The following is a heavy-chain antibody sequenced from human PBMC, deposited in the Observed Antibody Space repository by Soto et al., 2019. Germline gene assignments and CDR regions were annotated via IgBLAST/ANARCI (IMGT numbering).Heavy chain of an antibody. V-gene: IGHV4-34*01. CDR2: INHSGST. J-gene: IGHJ4*02. CDR1: GGSFSGYY. Sequence: SETLSLTCAVYGGSFSGYYWSWIRQPPGKGLEWIGEINHSGSTNYNPSLKSRVTISVDTSKNQFSLKLSSVTAADTAVYYCARGLRGRDYIWGSYRYELSQTRDYWGQGTLVTVSS. D-gene: IGHD3-16*02. CDR3: ARGLRGRDYIWGSYRYELSQTRDY.